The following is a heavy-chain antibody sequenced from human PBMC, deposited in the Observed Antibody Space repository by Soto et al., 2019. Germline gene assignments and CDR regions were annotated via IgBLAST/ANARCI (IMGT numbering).Heavy chain of an antibody. D-gene: IGHD4-17*01. V-gene: IGHV3-33*01. J-gene: IGHJ4*02. CDR1: GFSFSSYG. Sequence: QVQLVESGGGVVQPGRSLRLSCAASGFSFSSYGMHWVRQAPGKGLEWVAVILDDGSDKDYTDAVKGRFTISRDNSKNTLYLEMNSLRAEDTAVYYCARDDDYGYNGLDYWGQGTMVTVSS. CDR2: ILDDGSDK. CDR3: ARDDDYGYNGLDY.